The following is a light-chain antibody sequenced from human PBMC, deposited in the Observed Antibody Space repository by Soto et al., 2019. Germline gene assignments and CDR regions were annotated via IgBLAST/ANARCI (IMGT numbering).Light chain of an antibody. CDR1: QSISSW. V-gene: IGKV1-5*01. J-gene: IGKJ1*01. CDR3: QQTYSNPWT. CDR2: DAS. Sequence: DIQMTQSPSTLSASVGYIVTITCRASQSISSWLAWYQQKPGKAPKLLIYDASSLESGVPPRFSGSGSGTDFTLIISSLQADDFATYYCQQTYSNPWTFGQGTKVDIK.